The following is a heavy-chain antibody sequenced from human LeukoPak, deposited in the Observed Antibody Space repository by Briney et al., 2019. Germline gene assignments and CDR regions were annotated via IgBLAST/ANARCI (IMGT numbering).Heavy chain of an antibody. CDR1: VCTLTESS. J-gene: IGHJ4*02. CDR2: FDPEDGET. CDR3: ATGAQLPIDY. Sequence: ASVKVSCKVSVCTLTESSMHWVRQSPGKGLEWMGGFDPEDGETIYAQKFQGRVTMTEDTSIDTAYMELSSLRFEDTAVYYCATGAQLPIDYWGQGTLVTVSS. V-gene: IGHV1-24*01. D-gene: IGHD1-1*01.